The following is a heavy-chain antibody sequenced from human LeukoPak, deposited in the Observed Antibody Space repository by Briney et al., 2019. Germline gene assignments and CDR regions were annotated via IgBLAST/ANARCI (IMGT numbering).Heavy chain of an antibody. V-gene: IGHV3-23*01. D-gene: IGHD6-25*01. CDR1: GFTFSSYA. CDR3: AKDPAAHGKNYYGMDV. J-gene: IGHJ6*02. CDR2: ISGSGGST. Sequence: GGSLRLSCGASGFTFSSYAMSWVRQAPGKGLEWVSAISGSGGSTYYADSVKGRFTISRDNSKNTLYLQMNSLRAEDTAVYYCAKDPAAHGKNYYGMDVWGQGTTVTVSS.